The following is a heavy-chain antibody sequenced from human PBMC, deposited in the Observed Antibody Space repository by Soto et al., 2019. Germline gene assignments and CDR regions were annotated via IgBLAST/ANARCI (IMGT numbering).Heavy chain of an antibody. D-gene: IGHD6-13*01. Sequence: QVQLVESGGGVVQPGRSLRLSCGASGFTFSSYGIHWVRQAPGKGLEWVAVISYDGSNKYYADSVKGRFTISRDNSKNTLYLQMNSLRAEDTAVYYCAKGGAAAGNGYFQHWGQGTLVTVSS. CDR1: GFTFSSYG. CDR3: AKGGAAAGNGYFQH. V-gene: IGHV3-30*18. J-gene: IGHJ1*01. CDR2: ISYDGSNK.